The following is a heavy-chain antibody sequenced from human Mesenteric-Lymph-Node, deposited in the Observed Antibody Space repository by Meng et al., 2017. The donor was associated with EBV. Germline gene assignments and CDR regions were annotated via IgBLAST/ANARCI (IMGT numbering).Heavy chain of an antibody. V-gene: IGHV2-5*02. D-gene: IGHD3-10*01. J-gene: IGHJ4*02. Sequence: QTPLKESGPTLWKPPQTLTLNCTFSGFSLTTDEVGVGWIRQPPGKALEWLALIYWDDDKRYSPSLKSRLTITKDTSKNQVVLTMTNMDPVDTATYYCAHTSGDLYFDYWGQGTLVTASS. CDR2: IYWDDDK. CDR3: AHTSGDLYFDY. CDR1: GFSLTTDEVG.